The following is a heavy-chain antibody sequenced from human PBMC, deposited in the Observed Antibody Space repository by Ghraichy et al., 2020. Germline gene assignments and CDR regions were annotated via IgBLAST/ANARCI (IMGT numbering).Heavy chain of an antibody. CDR2: VSPHGDET. CDR3: ASLNVDTTMADAFDS. J-gene: IGHJ4*02. CDR1: GFTFSRYW. D-gene: IGHD5-18*01. Sequence: GGSLRLSCVASGFTFSRYWMTWVRQAPGKGLEWVANVSPHGDETFYLGSVKGRFTISRDNARNSVNLLLNSLRAEDAAVYYCASLNVDTTMADAFDSWGRGTRVTVSS. V-gene: IGHV3-7*03.